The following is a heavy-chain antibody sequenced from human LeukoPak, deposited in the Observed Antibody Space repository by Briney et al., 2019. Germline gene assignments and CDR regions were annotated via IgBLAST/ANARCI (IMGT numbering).Heavy chain of an antibody. CDR3: AREKDDSSGYYYRNAFDI. CDR1: GFTVSSNY. CDR2: IYSGGST. Sequence: GGSLRLSCAASGFTVSSNYMSWVRQAPGKGLEWVSVIYSGGSTYYADSVKGRFTISRDNSKNTLYLQMNSLRAEDTAVYYCAREKDDSSGYYYRNAFDIWGQGTMVTVSS. J-gene: IGHJ3*02. V-gene: IGHV3-66*01. D-gene: IGHD3-22*01.